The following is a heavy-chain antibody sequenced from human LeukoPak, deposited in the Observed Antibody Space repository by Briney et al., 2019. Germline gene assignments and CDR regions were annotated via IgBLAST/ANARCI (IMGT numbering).Heavy chain of an antibody. D-gene: IGHD3-10*01. CDR1: GYTFTGYY. CDR3: ARGSRVWMVRGVIVPFFDY. V-gene: IGHV1-2*02. CDR2: INPNSGGT. J-gene: IGHJ4*02. Sequence: ASVKVSCKASGYTFTGYYMHWVRQAPGQGLEWMGWINPNSGGTNYAQKFQGRVTMTRDTSISTAYMELSRLRSDDTAVYYCARGSRVWMVRGVIVPFFDYWGQGTLVTVSS.